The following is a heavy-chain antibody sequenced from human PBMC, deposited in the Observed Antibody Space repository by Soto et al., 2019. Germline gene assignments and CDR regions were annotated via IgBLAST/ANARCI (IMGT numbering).Heavy chain of an antibody. Sequence: GGSLRLSCAASGFTFSSYGMHWVRQAPGKGLEWVAVIWYDGSNKYYADSVKGRFTISRDNSKNTLYLQMNSLRAEDTAVYYCARGTMVRGVIINSMDAFDIWGQGTMVTVSS. CDR1: GFTFSSYG. CDR3: ARGTMVRGVIINSMDAFDI. CDR2: IWYDGSNK. J-gene: IGHJ3*02. V-gene: IGHV3-33*01. D-gene: IGHD3-10*01.